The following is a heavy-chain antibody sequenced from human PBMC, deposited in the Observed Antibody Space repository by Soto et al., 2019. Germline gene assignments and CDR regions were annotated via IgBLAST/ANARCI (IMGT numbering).Heavy chain of an antibody. CDR3: ARRGSGSYYDY. J-gene: IGHJ4*02. CDR1: GFTFSSYA. Sequence: EVQLLESGGGLVQPGGSLRLSCAASGFTFSSYAIRWVRQAPGKGLEWVSAISGSGGSTYYADSVKGRFTISRDNSKNRLYLQMNSLRAEDTAVYYCARRGSGSYYDYWGQGTLVTVSS. CDR2: ISGSGGST. V-gene: IGHV3-23*01. D-gene: IGHD1-26*01.